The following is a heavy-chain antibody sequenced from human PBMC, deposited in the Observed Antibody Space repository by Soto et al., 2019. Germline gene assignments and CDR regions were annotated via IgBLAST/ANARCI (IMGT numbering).Heavy chain of an antibody. Sequence: PWWYRRLSCAASGFTFISYSMKWFRQSPGKGLEWVSSISNRGSYIYYADSVKGRFTISRDNSKNTLYLQMNSLRAEDTAVYYCAKDKREYYYDSSGFDYWGQGTLVTVSS. CDR1: GFTFISYS. CDR2: ISNRGSYI. J-gene: IGHJ4*02. CDR3: AKDKREYYYDSSGFDY. V-gene: IGHV3-21*04. D-gene: IGHD3-22*01.